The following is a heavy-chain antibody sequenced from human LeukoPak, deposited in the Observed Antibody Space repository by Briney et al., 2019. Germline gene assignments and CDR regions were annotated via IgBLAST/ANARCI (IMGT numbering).Heavy chain of an antibody. CDR1: GGSFSGYY. V-gene: IGHV4-34*01. D-gene: IGHD2-21*02. J-gene: IGHJ4*02. CDR2: INHSGST. Sequence: SETLSLTCAVYGGSFSGYYWSWIRQPPGKGLEWIGEINHSGSTNYNPSLKSRATISVDTSKNQFSLKLSSVTAADTAVYYCARGDVTAAPYFDYWGQGTLVTVSS. CDR3: ARGDVTAAPYFDY.